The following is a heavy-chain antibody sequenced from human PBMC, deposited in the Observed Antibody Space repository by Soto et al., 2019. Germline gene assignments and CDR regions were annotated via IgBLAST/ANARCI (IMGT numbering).Heavy chain of an antibody. CDR1: GFTFSSYS. J-gene: IGHJ4*02. V-gene: IGHV3-48*01. D-gene: IGHD1-7*01. CDR3: ARDLNYVLFDY. Sequence: EVQLVESGGGLVQPGGSLRLSCAASGFTFSSYSMNWVRQAPGKGLVWVSYISSSSSTIYYADSVKVRFTISRDNAKNSLYLQNNSLRAEVSAVYYGARDLNYVLFDYWGQGTLVTVSS. CDR2: ISSSSSTI.